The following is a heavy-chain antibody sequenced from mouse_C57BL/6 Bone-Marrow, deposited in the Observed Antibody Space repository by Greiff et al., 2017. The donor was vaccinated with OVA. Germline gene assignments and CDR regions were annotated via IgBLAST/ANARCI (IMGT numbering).Heavy chain of an antibody. CDR2: ISYDGSN. CDR3: ASLYYYGSFFV. Sequence: EVKLEESGPGLVKPSQSLSLTCSVTGYSITSGYYWNWIRQFPGNKLEWMGYISYDGSNNYNPSLKNRISITRDTSKNQFFLKLNSVTTEDTATYYCASLYYYGSFFVWGTGTTVTVSS. J-gene: IGHJ1*03. D-gene: IGHD1-1*01. CDR1: GYSITSGYY. V-gene: IGHV3-6*01.